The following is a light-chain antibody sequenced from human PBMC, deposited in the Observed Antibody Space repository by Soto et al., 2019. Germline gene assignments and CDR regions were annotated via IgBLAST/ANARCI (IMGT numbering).Light chain of an antibody. Sequence: EIVLTQSPATLSVSPGERATLSCRASQSVDTHLHWYQQKPGQAPRLLIYGASTRATGIPARFSGSGSGTEFTLTINSLQSEDFAVYYCQQSRNWYTFSQGTELEIK. CDR3: QQSRNWYT. CDR2: GAS. J-gene: IGKJ2*01. CDR1: QSVDTH. V-gene: IGKV3-15*01.